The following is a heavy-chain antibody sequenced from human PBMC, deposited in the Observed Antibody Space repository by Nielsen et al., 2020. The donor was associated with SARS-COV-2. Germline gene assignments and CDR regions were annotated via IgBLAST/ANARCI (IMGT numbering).Heavy chain of an antibody. CDR1: GGTFSSYA. V-gene: IGHV1-69*13. CDR2: IIPIFGTA. CDR3: ARSTTFWSGYYYYGMDV. J-gene: IGHJ6*02. Sequence: SVKVSCKASGGTFSSYAIGWVRQAPGQGLEWMGGIIPIFGTANYAQKFQGRVTITADESTSTAYMELSSLRSEDTAVYYCARSTTFWSGYYYYGMDVWGQGTTVTVSS. D-gene: IGHD3-3*01.